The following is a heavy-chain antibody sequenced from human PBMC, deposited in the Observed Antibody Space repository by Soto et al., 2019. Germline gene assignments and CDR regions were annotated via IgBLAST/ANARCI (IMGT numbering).Heavy chain of an antibody. V-gene: IGHV3-30-3*01. CDR1: GFTFSSYA. J-gene: IGHJ6*02. CDR3: ASRTVIGGGYYYYYYGMDV. CDR2: ISYDGSNK. Sequence: GGSLRLSCAASGFTFSSYAMHWVRQAPGKGLDWVAVISYDGSNKYYADSVKGRFTISRDNSKNTLYLQMNSLRAEDTAVYYCASRTVIGGGYYYYYYGMDVWGQGTTVTVSS. D-gene: IGHD4-4*01.